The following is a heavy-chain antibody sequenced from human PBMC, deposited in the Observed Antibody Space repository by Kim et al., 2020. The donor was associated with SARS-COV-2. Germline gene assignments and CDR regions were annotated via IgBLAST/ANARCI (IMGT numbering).Heavy chain of an antibody. CDR2: INPSGGST. V-gene: IGHV1-46*01. D-gene: IGHD2-2*01. CDR3: ARKAVVPAATTSGGMDV. J-gene: IGHJ6*02. Sequence: ASVKVSCKASGYTFTSYYMHWVRQAPGQGLEWLGIINPSGGSTSYAQKFQGRVTMTRDTSTSTVYMELSSLRSEDTAVYYCARKAVVPAATTSGGMDVWGQGTTCTVSS. CDR1: GYTFTSYY.